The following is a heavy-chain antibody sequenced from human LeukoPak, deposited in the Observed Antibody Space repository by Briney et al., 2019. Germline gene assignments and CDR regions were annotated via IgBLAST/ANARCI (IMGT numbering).Heavy chain of an antibody. CDR2: IYYSGST. CDR1: GGSISSGGYY. Sequence: SETLSLTCTVSGGSISSGGYYWSWIRQHPGKGLEWIGYIYYSGSTYYNPSLKSRVTISVDTSKNQFSLKLSSVTAAGTAVYYCARMAVTSSFDYWGQGTLVTVSS. V-gene: IGHV4-31*03. D-gene: IGHD2-21*02. CDR3: ARMAVTSSFDY. J-gene: IGHJ4*02.